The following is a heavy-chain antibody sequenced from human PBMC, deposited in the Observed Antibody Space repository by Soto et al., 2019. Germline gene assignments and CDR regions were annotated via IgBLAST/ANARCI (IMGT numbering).Heavy chain of an antibody. CDR1: GGSISSYY. Sequence: SETLSLTCTVSGGSISSYYWSWIRQPPGKGLEWIGYVYYSGSTNYNPSLKSRVTISVDTSKNQFSLKLSSVTAADTAVYYCARRYGWAFDVWGQGTMVTVSS. J-gene: IGHJ3*01. V-gene: IGHV4-59*08. CDR2: VYYSGST. CDR3: ARRYGWAFDV. D-gene: IGHD3-16*01.